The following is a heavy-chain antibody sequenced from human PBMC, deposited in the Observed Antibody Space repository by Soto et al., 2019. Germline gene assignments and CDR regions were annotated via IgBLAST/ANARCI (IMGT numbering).Heavy chain of an antibody. CDR1: GGSIRSYY. CDR3: ARLVYDTRLNYMYFDF. V-gene: IGHV4-59*01. CDR2: IYYSGST. D-gene: IGHD3-10*01. J-gene: IGHJ4*02. Sequence: PSETLSLTCTVSGGSIRSYYWGWIRQPPGKGLEWFGYIYYSGSTKYNPSLKSRVTISIDTSKNQFSLKLSSVTAADTAIYFCARLVYDTRLNYMYFDFWGQGALVTVSS.